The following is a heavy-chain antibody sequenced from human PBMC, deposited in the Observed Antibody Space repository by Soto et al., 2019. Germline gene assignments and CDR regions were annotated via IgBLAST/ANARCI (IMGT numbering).Heavy chain of an antibody. Sequence: ASVKVSCKASGYSFTDYHIHWVRQAPGQGLEWLGRINPKSGGTSTAQKFQGWVTMTRDRSISTVYMELTRLRSDDTAMYFCARGHSTDCSNGVCSFFYNHEMDVWGQGTTVTVSS. V-gene: IGHV1-2*04. CDR2: INPKSGGT. CDR3: ARGHSTDCSNGVCSFFYNHEMDV. D-gene: IGHD2-8*01. CDR1: GYSFTDYH. J-gene: IGHJ6*02.